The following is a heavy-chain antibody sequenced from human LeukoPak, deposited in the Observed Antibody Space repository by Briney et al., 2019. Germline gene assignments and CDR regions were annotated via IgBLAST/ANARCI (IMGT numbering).Heavy chain of an antibody. CDR3: ARLAARHPFDY. V-gene: IGHV4-38-2*01. CDR1: GFTVSSNY. D-gene: IGHD6-6*01. Sequence: GSLRLSCAASGFTVSSNYMSWVRQPPGKGLEWIGSIYHSGSTYYNPSLKSRVTISVDTSKNQFSLKLSSVTAADTAVYYCARLAARHPFDYWGQGTLVTVSS. J-gene: IGHJ4*02. CDR2: IYHSGST.